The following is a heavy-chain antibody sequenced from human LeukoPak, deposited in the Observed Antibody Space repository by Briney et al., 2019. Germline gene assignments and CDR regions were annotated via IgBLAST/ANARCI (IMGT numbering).Heavy chain of an antibody. J-gene: IGHJ4*02. CDR1: GFTFSSYS. D-gene: IGHD3-10*01. CDR2: IKQDGSEK. V-gene: IGHV3-7*01. Sequence: PGGSLRLSCAASGFTFSSYSMNWVRQAPGKGLEWVANIKQDGSEKYYVDSVKCRFTISRDNAKKSLYLQMHRLRAQDTAVYYCARSNHYYGSGSYSYFDYWGQGTLVTVSS. CDR3: ARSNHYYGSGSYSYFDY.